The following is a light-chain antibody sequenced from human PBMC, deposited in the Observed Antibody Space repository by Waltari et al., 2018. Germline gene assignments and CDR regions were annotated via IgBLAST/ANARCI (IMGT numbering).Light chain of an antibody. J-gene: IGKJ5*01. CDR1: HTISTY. CDR2: AAS. CDR3: QQSFYVPIS. V-gene: IGKV1-39*01. Sequence: DIQMTQSPAPLSASTGDRVIITSRASHTISTYLNWYQQKMGQAPKLLISAASTFHNGVPPRFSGSGSGTDFTLTISSVQPEDFGDYFCQQSFYVPISFGQGTRLDIK.